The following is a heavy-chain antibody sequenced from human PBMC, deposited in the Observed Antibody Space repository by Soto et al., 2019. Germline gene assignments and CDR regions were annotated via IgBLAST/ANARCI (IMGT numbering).Heavy chain of an antibody. Sequence: QVQLQESGPGLVKPSETLSLTCTVSGDSISSFYWTWIRQPPGKGLEWVGYIFSSGSTNYNPSLQGRVTISVDTSENQFSMKLTSVTAADTAVYYCARVGYGSSTACWPIGYFEYWGQGTLVTVSS. J-gene: IGHJ4*02. D-gene: IGHD2-2*01. CDR3: ARVGYGSSTACWPIGYFEY. V-gene: IGHV4-59*01. CDR2: IFSSGST. CDR1: GDSISSFY.